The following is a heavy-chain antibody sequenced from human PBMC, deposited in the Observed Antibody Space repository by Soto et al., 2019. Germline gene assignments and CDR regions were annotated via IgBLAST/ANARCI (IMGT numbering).Heavy chain of an antibody. CDR3: ARDSSVELGSSDY. J-gene: IGHJ4*02. D-gene: IGHD7-27*01. V-gene: IGHV3-30*04. CDR1: GFTFSSYA. Sequence: GGSLRLSCAASGFTFSSYAMHWVRQAPGKGLEWVAVISYDGSNKYYADSVKGRFTISRDNSKNTLYLQMNSLRAEDTAVYYCARDSSVELGSSDYWGQGTLVTVSS. CDR2: ISYDGSNK.